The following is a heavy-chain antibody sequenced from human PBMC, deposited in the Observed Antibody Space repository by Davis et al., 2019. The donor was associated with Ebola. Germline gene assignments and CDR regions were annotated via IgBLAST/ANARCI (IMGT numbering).Heavy chain of an antibody. D-gene: IGHD3-16*01. V-gene: IGHV3-9*01. CDR1: GFIFEDYV. J-gene: IGHJ3*01. CDR2: VSWDGRNL. Sequence: GGSLRLSCAASGFIFEDYVMHWVRQPPGKGLEWVSSVSWDGRNLDHADSVKGRFTISRDNAKNSLYLQMNSLRAEDTALYYCAKDKVRFGDDAFDSWGQGTMVTVSS. CDR3: AKDKVRFGDDAFDS.